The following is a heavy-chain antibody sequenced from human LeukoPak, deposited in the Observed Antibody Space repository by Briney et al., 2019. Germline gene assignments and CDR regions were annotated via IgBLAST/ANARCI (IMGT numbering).Heavy chain of an antibody. CDR2: IYPDSGET. CDR3: AALGSRMKQMIDP. Sequence: ASVKVSCKASGYPFTRYHVQWVRQAPGQGVEWMGRIYPDSGETIYAQKFQGRVTITRDTSISTAYMELSRLTSDDTAVYYCAALGSRMKQMIDPWGQGTPVSVSS. V-gene: IGHV1-2*02. CDR1: GYPFTRYH. J-gene: IGHJ5*02. D-gene: IGHD7-27*01.